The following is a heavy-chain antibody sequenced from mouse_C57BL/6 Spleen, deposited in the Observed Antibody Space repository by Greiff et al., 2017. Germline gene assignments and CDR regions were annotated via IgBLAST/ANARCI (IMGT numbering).Heavy chain of an antibody. V-gene: IGHV1-50*01. D-gene: IGHD2-1*01. J-gene: IGHJ2*01. CDR1: GYTFTSYW. Sequence: QVQLQQPGAELVKPGASVKLSCKASGYTFTSYWMQWVKQRPGQGLEWIGEIDPSDSYTNYNQKFKGKATLTVDTSSSTAYMQLSSLTSEDSAVYYCARVVLGNLLDYWGQGTTLTVSS. CDR3: ARVVLGNLLDY. CDR2: IDPSDSYT.